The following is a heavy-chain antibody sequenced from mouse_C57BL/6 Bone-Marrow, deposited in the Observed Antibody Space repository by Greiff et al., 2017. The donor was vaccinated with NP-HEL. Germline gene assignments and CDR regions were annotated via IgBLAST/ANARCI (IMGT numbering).Heavy chain of an antibody. V-gene: IGHV5-2*01. Sequence: EVQGVESGGGLVQPGESLKLSCESNEYEFPSHDMSWVRKTPEKRLELVAAINSDGGSTYYPDTMERRFIISRDNTKKTLYLQMSSLRSEDTALYYCARPFTTVVATVDDYWGQGTTLTVSS. CDR3: ARPFTTVVATVDDY. CDR1: EYEFPSHD. J-gene: IGHJ2*01. CDR2: INSDGGST. D-gene: IGHD1-1*01.